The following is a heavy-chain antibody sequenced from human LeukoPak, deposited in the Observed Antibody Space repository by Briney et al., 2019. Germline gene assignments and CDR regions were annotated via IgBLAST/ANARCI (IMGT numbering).Heavy chain of an antibody. CDR1: GGSISSYY. V-gene: IGHV4-59*01. D-gene: IGHD3-22*01. Sequence: SETVSLTCTVSGGSISSYYWSWVRQPPGKGLEWIGNIYYSGSTNYNPSLKSRVTISLDTSKTQFSLKLSSVTAADTAVYYCARARSSGYPDYWGQGTLVTVSS. J-gene: IGHJ4*02. CDR3: ARARSSGYPDY. CDR2: IYYSGST.